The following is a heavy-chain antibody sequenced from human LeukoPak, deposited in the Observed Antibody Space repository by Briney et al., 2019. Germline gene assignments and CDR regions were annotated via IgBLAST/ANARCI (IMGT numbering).Heavy chain of an antibody. J-gene: IGHJ4*02. CDR3: ARTSYYYDSSGYYLGQYDY. CDR2: IYPGDSDT. Sequence: GESLQISCKGSGYSFTSYWIGWVRQMPGKGLEWMGIIYPGDSDTRYSPSFQGQVTISADKSISTAYLQWSSLKASDTAMYYCARTSYYYDSSGYYLGQYDYWGQGTLVTVSS. CDR1: GYSFTSYW. D-gene: IGHD3-22*01. V-gene: IGHV5-51*01.